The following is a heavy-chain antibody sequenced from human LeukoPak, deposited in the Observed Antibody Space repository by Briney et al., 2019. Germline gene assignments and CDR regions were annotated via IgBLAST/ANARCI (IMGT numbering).Heavy chain of an antibody. Sequence: PSETLSLTCTVSGGSISGYYWSWIRQPPGKGLEWIGYIHTSGSTNYNPSLKSRVTISVDTSKNQFSLKLSSVTAADTAVYYCARRRTLGVSGGCCWFDPWGQGTLVTVSS. CDR3: ARRRTLGVSGGCCWFDP. V-gene: IGHV4-4*09. J-gene: IGHJ5*02. D-gene: IGHD3-16*01. CDR1: GGSISGYY. CDR2: IHTSGST.